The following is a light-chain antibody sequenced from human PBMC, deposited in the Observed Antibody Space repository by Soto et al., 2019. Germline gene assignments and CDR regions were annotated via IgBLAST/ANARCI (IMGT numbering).Light chain of an antibody. CDR1: QSVSNNY. J-gene: IGKJ2*01. V-gene: IGKV3-20*01. CDR3: QHYVNSPPYT. CDR2: GAS. Sequence: EIVLTQSPGTLSLSPGERATLSCRASQSVSNNYLAWYQQKPGQAPRLLIYGASTRASDIEGRFSDSGSGTDFTLTISRLEPEDFAVYYCQHYVNSPPYTFGQGTKLEIK.